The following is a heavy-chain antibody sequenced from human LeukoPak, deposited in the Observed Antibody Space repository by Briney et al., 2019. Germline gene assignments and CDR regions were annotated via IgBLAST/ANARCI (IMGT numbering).Heavy chain of an antibody. Sequence: ASVKVSCKASGYTFTSYDINWVRQATGQGLEWMGWMNPNSGNTGYAQKFQGRVTMTRNTSISTAYMELSSLRSEDTAVYYCARGRCSGGSCYLVYGMDVWGQGTTVTVSS. D-gene: IGHD2-15*01. V-gene: IGHV1-8*01. CDR2: MNPNSGNT. J-gene: IGHJ6*02. CDR1: GYTFTSYD. CDR3: ARGRCSGGSCYLVYGMDV.